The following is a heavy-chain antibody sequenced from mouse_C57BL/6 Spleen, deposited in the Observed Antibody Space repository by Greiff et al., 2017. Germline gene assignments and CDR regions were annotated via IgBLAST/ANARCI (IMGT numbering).Heavy chain of an antibody. CDR2: INPYNGGT. Sequence: EVQLKQSGPVLVKPGASVKMSCKASGYTFTDYYMNWVKQSHGKSLEWIGFINPYNGGTSYNQKFKGKATFTVDKSSSTAYMELNSLTSEYSAVYYCARGGSSSYWYFYVWGTGTTVTVSS. CDR3: ARGGSSSYWYFYV. CDR1: GYTFTDYY. D-gene: IGHD1-1*01. J-gene: IGHJ1*03. V-gene: IGHV1-19*01.